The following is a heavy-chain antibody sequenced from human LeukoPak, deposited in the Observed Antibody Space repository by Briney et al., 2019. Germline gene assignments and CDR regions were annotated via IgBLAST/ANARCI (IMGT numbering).Heavy chain of an antibody. Sequence: SETLSLTCAVYGGSLSAYYWTWIRQPPGKGLEWIGEINHGGGTNYNPSLKSRVTISVDTSKNQFSLKLSSVTAADTAVYYCARYLDYGGNSRVFQHWGQGTLVTVSS. CDR1: GGSLSAYY. V-gene: IGHV4-34*01. D-gene: IGHD4-23*01. CDR2: INHGGGT. J-gene: IGHJ1*01. CDR3: ARYLDYGGNSRVFQH.